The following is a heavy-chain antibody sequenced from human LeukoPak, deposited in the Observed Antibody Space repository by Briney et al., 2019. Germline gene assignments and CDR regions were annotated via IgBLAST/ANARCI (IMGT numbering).Heavy chain of an antibody. D-gene: IGHD7-27*01. CDR3: ARDQMGMNWFDP. CDR1: GGSISSHP. Sequence: SETLSLTCTVSGGSISSHPWSWIRQPPGKGLEWIGYIYYSGSATYNPSLKSRVTISIDTSKNQFSLKLSSVTTADTAVYYCARDQMGMNWFDPWGQGTLVTVSS. V-gene: IGHV4-59*11. CDR2: IYYSGSA. J-gene: IGHJ5*02.